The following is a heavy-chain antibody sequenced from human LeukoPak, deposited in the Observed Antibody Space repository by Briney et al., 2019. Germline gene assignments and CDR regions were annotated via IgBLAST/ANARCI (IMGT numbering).Heavy chain of an antibody. CDR2: ISGSGGST. J-gene: IGHJ4*02. Sequence: GGSLRLSCAASGFTFSSFAMTRVRQAPGKGLEWVSSISGSGGSTYYADSVQGRFTISRDNSKNTLYLQMNSLRAEDTAVYYCAKYLGSGTSFDDWGQGTLVTVSS. V-gene: IGHV3-23*01. D-gene: IGHD3-10*01. CDR3: AKYLGSGTSFDD. CDR1: GFTFSSFA.